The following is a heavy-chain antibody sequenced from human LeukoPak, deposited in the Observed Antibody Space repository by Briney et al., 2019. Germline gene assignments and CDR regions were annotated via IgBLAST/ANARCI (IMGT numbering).Heavy chain of an antibody. CDR1: GFTFSTYA. V-gene: IGHV3-23*01. J-gene: IGHJ4*02. CDR2: IGGAGPTT. Sequence: PGGSLRLSCAASGFTFSTYAMNWVRQAPAKGLEWVSTIGGAGPTTDYADSVKDWFTISRDNSKNTLYLQMNSLRAEDTAVYFCARGFLGGTDQYFDSWGQGTLVTVSS. CDR3: ARGFLGGTDQYFDS. D-gene: IGHD6-19*01.